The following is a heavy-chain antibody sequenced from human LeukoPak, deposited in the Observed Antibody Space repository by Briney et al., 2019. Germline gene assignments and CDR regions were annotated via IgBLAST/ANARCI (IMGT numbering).Heavy chain of an antibody. Sequence: PSETLSLTCTVSGGSISSSSYYWGWIRQPPGKGLEWIGSIYYSGSTYYNPSLKSRVTISVDTSKNQFSLKLSSVTAADTAVYYCARLGFCSSTSCYRGDFDYWGQGTLVTVSS. CDR2: IYYSGST. CDR1: GGSISSSSYY. J-gene: IGHJ4*02. CDR3: ARLGFCSSTSCYRGDFDY. D-gene: IGHD2-2*02. V-gene: IGHV4-39*01.